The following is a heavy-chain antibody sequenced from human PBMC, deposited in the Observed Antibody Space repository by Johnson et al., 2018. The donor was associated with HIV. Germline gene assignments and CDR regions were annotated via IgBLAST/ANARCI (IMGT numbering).Heavy chain of an antibody. CDR2: IKWNGGST. V-gene: IGHV3-20*04. CDR3: ARDFSYCSGGTCYSGAFDI. D-gene: IGHD2-15*01. J-gene: IGHJ3*02. Sequence: MQLVESGGGVVRPGGSLRLSCGASGFTFDDYGMSWVRQVPGKGLECVSGIKWNGGSTDYSDSVKGRFTISRDNAKNSLYLQMNSLRAEDTALYYCARDFSYCSGGTCYSGAFDIWGQGTMVTVSS. CDR1: GFTFDDYG.